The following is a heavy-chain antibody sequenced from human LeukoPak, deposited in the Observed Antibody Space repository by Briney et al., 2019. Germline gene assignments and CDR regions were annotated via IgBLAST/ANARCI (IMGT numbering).Heavy chain of an antibody. V-gene: IGHV3-48*04. CDR1: GFTFSSYS. Sequence: GALRLSCAASGFTFSSYSMNWVRQAPGKGLEWVSYISSSSSTIYYADSVKGRFTISRDNAKNSLYLQMNSLRAEDTAVYYCARGWEGSGWYVEAFDIWGQGTMVTVSS. J-gene: IGHJ3*02. CDR3: ARGWEGSGWYVEAFDI. D-gene: IGHD6-19*01. CDR2: ISSSSSTI.